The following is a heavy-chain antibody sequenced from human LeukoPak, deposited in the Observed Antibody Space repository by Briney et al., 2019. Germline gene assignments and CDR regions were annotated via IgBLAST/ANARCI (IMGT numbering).Heavy chain of an antibody. D-gene: IGHD7-27*01. CDR2: IYTSGST. V-gene: IGHV4-61*02. Sequence: SETLSLTCTVSGNSISSGDNYWSWIRQPAGKGLEWIGRIYTSGSTNYNPSLKSRVTISGDTSKNQFSLKLISVTAADTAVYYCASRKLGNDYWGQGTLVTVSS. CDR1: GNSISSGDNY. J-gene: IGHJ4*02. CDR3: ASRKLGNDY.